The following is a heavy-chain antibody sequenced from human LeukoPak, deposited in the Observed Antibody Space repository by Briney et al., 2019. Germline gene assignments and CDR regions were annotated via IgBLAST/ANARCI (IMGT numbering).Heavy chain of an antibody. J-gene: IGHJ4*02. CDR1: GFTFSSYS. CDR2: ISSSSYI. V-gene: IGHV3-21*01. CDR3: ARDPSYGYFDY. D-gene: IGHD5-18*01. Sequence: GGSLRLSCAAPGFTFSSYSMNWVRQAPGKGLEWVSSISSSSYIYYADSVKGRFTISRDNAKNSLYLQMNSLRAEDTAVYYCARDPSYGYFDYWGQGTLVTVSS.